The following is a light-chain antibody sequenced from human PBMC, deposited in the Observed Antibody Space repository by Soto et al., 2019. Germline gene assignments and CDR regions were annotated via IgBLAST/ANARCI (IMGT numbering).Light chain of an antibody. V-gene: IGKV3-20*01. CDR2: GAS. CDR1: QSVSSSY. CDR3: QQYCSSPPIT. Sequence: EIVLTQSPGTLSLSPGERATLSCRASQSVSSSYLAWYQQKPGQAPRLLIYGASVRDTGIPDRFSGTGSGADFTLTISRLEPEDFAVDSCQQYCSSPPITFGQGTRLEIK. J-gene: IGKJ5*01.